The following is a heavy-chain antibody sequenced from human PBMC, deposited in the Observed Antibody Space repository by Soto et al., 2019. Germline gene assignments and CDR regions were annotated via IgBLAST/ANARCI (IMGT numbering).Heavy chain of an antibody. J-gene: IGHJ4*02. CDR1: GFTFSSYG. D-gene: IGHD3-10*01. Sequence: QVQLVESGGGVVQPGRSLRLSCAASGFTFSSYGMHWVRQAPGKGLEWVAVIWYDGSNKYYADSVKGRFTISRDNSKNTLYLQMNSLRAEDTAVYYCARDPDPFRGIYGSGSYYDYWGQGTLVTVSS. CDR3: ARDPDPFRGIYGSGSYYDY. V-gene: IGHV3-33*01. CDR2: IWYDGSNK.